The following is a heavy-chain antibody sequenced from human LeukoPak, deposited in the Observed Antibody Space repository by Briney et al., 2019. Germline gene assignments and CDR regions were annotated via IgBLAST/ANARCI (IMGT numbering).Heavy chain of an antibody. D-gene: IGHD3-9*01. J-gene: IGHJ4*02. CDR3: ARSVSPHFDWAH. CDR1: GFTVSSYY. CDR2: IYSGGST. V-gene: IGHV3-66*01. Sequence: GGSLRLSCAASGFTVSSYYMSWVRQAPGKGLEWVSLIYSGGSTYYADSVKDRFTISRDSSKNTLYLQMNSLRAEDTAVYYCARSVSPHFDWAHWGQGTLVTVSS.